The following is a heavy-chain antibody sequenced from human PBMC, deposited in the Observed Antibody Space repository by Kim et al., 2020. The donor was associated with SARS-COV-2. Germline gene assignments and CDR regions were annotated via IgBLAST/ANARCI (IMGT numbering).Heavy chain of an antibody. V-gene: IGHV4-4*07. Sequence: SETLSLTCAVSGDSITYNYWSWIRQPAGKGLEWIGRINTGGSTNYNPSLRSRVTMSIDTSKKELSLTLSPLMAADTAIYYCARDDMGRPHCWGQGTL. CDR2: INTGGST. D-gene: IGHD3-10*01. J-gene: IGHJ4*02. CDR1: GDSITYNY. CDR3: ARDDMGRPHC.